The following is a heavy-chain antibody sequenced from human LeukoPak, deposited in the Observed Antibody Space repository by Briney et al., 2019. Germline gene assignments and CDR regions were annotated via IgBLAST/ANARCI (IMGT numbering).Heavy chain of an antibody. CDR2: IYYSGST. CDR1: RGSISSYY. CDR3: ARVRVSSGSHPWYFDY. J-gene: IGHJ4*02. Sequence: SETLSLTCTVSRGSISSYYWSWIRQPPGQGLEWIGHIYYSGSTDYNPSLKSRVNISVDTSKNQLSLKLSSVTAADTAVYFCARVRVSSGSHPWYFDYWGQGTLVTVSS. D-gene: IGHD3-22*01. V-gene: IGHV4-59*01.